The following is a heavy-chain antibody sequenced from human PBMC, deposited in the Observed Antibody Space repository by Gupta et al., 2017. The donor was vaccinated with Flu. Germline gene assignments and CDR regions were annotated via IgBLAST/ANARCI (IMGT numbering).Heavy chain of an antibody. Sequence: QGLLVYAGGGVVQPGRSLALDCAASRFGFGRYGLNCVRQAPGKGLEWVAMISYDGDKTSYVDSVKGRFTVSRDNSRDTLYLQMNSLTDDDTAVYYCAKTGTTGYFYMDVWGNGTTVIVSS. CDR2: ISYDGDKT. CDR1: RFGFGRYG. J-gene: IGHJ6*03. CDR3: AKTGTTGYFYMDV. D-gene: IGHD1-7*01. V-gene: IGHV3-30*18.